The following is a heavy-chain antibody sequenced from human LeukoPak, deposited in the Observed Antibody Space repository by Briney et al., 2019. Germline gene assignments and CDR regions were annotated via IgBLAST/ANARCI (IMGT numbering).Heavy chain of an antibody. CDR3: AREEDIAVDNFDY. Sequence: SETLSLTCAVSGYSVSSGYYWGWIRQPPGKGLEWIGSIYHSGSTYYNPSLKSRVTISVDTSKNQFSLKLSSVTAADTAVYYCAREEDIAVDNFDYWGQGTLVTVSS. D-gene: IGHD6-19*01. J-gene: IGHJ4*02. V-gene: IGHV4-38-2*02. CDR2: IYHSGST. CDR1: GYSVSSGYY.